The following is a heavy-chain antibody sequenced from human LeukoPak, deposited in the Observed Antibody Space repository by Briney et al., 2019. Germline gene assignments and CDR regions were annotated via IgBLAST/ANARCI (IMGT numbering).Heavy chain of an antibody. D-gene: IGHD3-16*01. V-gene: IGHV4-34*01. CDR3: ARGVTSVWSS. J-gene: IGHJ5*02. CDR2: INHSGST. Sequence: SETLSLTCAVYGGSFSGYYWSWIRQPPGKGLEWIGEINHSGSTNYNPSLKSRVTISVDTSKNQFSVKLSSVTAADTAVYYCARGVTSVWSSWGQGTLVTVSS. CDR1: GGSFSGYY.